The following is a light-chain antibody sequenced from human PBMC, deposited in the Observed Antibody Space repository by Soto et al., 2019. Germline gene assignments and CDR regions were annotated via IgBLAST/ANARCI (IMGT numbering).Light chain of an antibody. Sequence: QSVLTQPGSVCGSPGQWITMSRTGTSNEVSSDHYVSWFQQHPGKAPKLIIVEVSDRPSGVSTRFSGSKAGDMASLPISGLQADDEADYYCSLYTSGRDVYVCGGETKVTVL. J-gene: IGLJ1*01. CDR3: SLYTSGRDVYV. V-gene: IGLV2-14*01. CDR1: SNEVSSDHY. CDR2: EVS.